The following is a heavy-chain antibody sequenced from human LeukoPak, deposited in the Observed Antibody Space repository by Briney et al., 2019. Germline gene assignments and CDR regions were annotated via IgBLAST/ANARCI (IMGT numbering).Heavy chain of an antibody. CDR1: GGSISSDGYY. CDR2: INHSGST. Sequence: SQTLSLTCTVSGGSISSDGYYWSWIRQHPGKGLEWIGEINHSGSTNYNPSLKSRVTISVDTSKNQFSLKLSSVTAADTAVYYCASLTGSGWYWGSRTTPYYYGMDVWGQGITVTVSS. D-gene: IGHD6-19*01. J-gene: IGHJ6*02. V-gene: IGHV4-31*03. CDR3: ASLTGSGWYWGSRTTPYYYGMDV.